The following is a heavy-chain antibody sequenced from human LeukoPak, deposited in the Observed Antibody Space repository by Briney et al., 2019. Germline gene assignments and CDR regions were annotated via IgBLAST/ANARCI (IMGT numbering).Heavy chain of an antibody. J-gene: IGHJ1*01. CDR2: ISAYNGYT. D-gene: IGHD4-11*01. CDR3: ARDKAVTTELTQYFQH. V-gene: IGHV1-18*01. Sequence: ASVKVSCKASGYTFNNYGVSWVRQAPGQGLEWMGWISAYNGYTNYAQKLQVRVTMTTDTSTSTAYMELRSLTSDDTAVYYCARDKAVTTELTQYFQHWGQGTLVTVSS. CDR1: GYTFNNYG.